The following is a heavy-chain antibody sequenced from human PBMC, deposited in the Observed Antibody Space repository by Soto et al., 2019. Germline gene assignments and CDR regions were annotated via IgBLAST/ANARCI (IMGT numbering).Heavy chain of an antibody. Sequence: SQTLSLTCAISGDSVSSDSAAWNWIRQSPSRGLEWLGRTYYRSKWKYDYAVSVKSRIAINPDTSKNQFSLQLRSVTPEDAAVYYCARGSHHGDYVPYDFWGQGSLVTVSS. CDR3: ARGSHHGDYVPYDF. J-gene: IGHJ4*02. CDR2: TYYRSKWKY. CDR1: GDSVSSDSAA. V-gene: IGHV6-1*01. D-gene: IGHD4-17*01.